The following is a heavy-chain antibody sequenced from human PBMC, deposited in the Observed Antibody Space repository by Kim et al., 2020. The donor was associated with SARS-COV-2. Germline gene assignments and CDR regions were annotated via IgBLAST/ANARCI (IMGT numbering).Heavy chain of an antibody. D-gene: IGHD6-19*01. CDR3: ARHAGNSSGGIDY. Sequence: YSPSFQGQVTISADKSISTAYLQWSSLKASDTAMHYCARHAGNSSGGIDYWGQGTLVTVSS. J-gene: IGHJ4*02. V-gene: IGHV5-51*01.